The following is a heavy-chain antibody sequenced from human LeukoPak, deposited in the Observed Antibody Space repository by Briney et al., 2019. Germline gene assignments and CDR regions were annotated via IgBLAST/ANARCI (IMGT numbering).Heavy chain of an antibody. CDR2: ISGSAGGGRT. J-gene: IGHJ3*02. CDR3: ARERSSGRYWSAFDI. V-gene: IGHV3-23*01. Sequence: QSGGSLRLSCEGSGFSFSSHAMNWVRQAPGKGLEWVSAISGSAGGGRTYYADSVRGRFTISRDNSKNTVFLQMHSLRADDTALYYCARERSSGRYWSAFDIWGQGTMVTVSS. D-gene: IGHD6-19*01. CDR1: GFSFSSHA.